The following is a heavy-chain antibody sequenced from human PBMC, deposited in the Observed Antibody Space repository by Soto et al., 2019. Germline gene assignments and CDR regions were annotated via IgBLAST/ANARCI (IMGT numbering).Heavy chain of an antibody. V-gene: IGHV3-23*01. CDR2: ISGSGGST. J-gene: IGHJ4*02. CDR3: ATQVTYYGSGNHPVKY. D-gene: IGHD3-10*01. CDR1: GFTFSSYA. Sequence: EVQLLESGGGLVQPGGSLRLSCAASGFTFSSYAMSWVRQAPGKGLEWVSAISGSGGSTYYADSVKGRFTISRDNSKNALYLQMNSLRAEDTAVYYCATQVTYYGSGNHPVKYWGQGTLVTVSS.